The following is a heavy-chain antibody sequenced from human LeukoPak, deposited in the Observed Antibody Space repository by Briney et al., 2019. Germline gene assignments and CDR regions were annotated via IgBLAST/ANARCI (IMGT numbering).Heavy chain of an antibody. CDR3: ARGSGVWFGEYGDY. CDR1: GYTFTSYG. Sequence: GTSVKVSCKASGYTFTSYGISWVRQAPGQGLEWMGWISAYNGNTNYAQKLEGRVTMTTDTSTSTAYMGLRSLRSDDTAVYYCARGSGVWFGEYGDYWGQGTLVTVSS. CDR2: ISAYNGNT. D-gene: IGHD3-10*01. V-gene: IGHV1-18*04. J-gene: IGHJ4*02.